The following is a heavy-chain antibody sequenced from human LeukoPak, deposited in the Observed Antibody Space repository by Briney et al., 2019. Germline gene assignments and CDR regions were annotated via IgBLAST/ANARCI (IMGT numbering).Heavy chain of an antibody. Sequence: GSVKVSCKASGYTFTGYYMHWVRQAPGQGPEWMGWINPNSGGTNYAQKFQGRVTMTRDTSISTAYMELSRLRSDDTAVYYCARHRGSEWELRYFDYWGQGTLVTVSS. J-gene: IGHJ4*02. CDR1: GYTFTGYY. CDR2: INPNSGGT. CDR3: ARHRGSEWELRYFDY. D-gene: IGHD1-26*01. V-gene: IGHV1-2*02.